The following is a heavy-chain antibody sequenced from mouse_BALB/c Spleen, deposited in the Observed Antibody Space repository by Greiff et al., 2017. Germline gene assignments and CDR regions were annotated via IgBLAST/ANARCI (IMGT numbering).Heavy chain of an antibody. CDR3: AREGYRYDGAWFAY. CDR1: GFSLTSYG. D-gene: IGHD2-14*01. V-gene: IGHV2-9*02. CDR2: IWAGGST. Sequence: VKLLESGPGLVAPSQSLSITCTVSGFSLTSYGVHWVRQPPGKGLEWLGVIWAGGSTNYNSALMSRLSISKDNSKSQVFLKMNSLQTDDTAMYYCAREGYRYDGAWFAYWGQGTLVTVSA. J-gene: IGHJ3*01.